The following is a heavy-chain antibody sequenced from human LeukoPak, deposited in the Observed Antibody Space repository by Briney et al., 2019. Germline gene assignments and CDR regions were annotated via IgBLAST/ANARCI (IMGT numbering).Heavy chain of an antibody. CDR2: ISGSGGST. Sequence: GGSLRLSCAASGFTFSSYAMSWVRQAPGKGLEWVSAISGSGGSTYYADSVTGRFTISRDNSKNTLYLQITSLRPEDTAVYYCAKEDLRGYSGSNYGDWGQRTLVTVSS. CDR1: GFTFSSYA. D-gene: IGHD5-12*01. V-gene: IGHV3-23*01. CDR3: AKEDLRGYSGSNYGD. J-gene: IGHJ4*02.